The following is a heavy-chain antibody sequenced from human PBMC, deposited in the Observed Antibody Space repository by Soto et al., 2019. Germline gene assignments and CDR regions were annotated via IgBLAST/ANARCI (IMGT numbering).Heavy chain of an antibody. CDR3: ARHYDFWSGYSDYYYGMDV. CDR2: MNPNSGNT. D-gene: IGHD3-3*01. Sequence: ASVKVSCKASGYTFTSYDINWVRQATGQGLEWMGWMNPNSGNTGDAQKFQGRVTITRNTSISTAYMELSSLRSEDTAVYYCARHYDFWSGYSDYYYGMDVWGQGTTVTVSS. J-gene: IGHJ6*02. CDR1: GYTFTSYD. V-gene: IGHV1-8*01.